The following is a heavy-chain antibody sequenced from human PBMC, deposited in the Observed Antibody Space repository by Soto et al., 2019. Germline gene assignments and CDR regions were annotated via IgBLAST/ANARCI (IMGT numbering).Heavy chain of an antibody. CDR3: ARDRSDELNYYDAFDI. V-gene: IGHV4-59*01. CDR1: GGSFRGYY. CDR2: IYHSGST. J-gene: IGHJ3*02. Sequence: SETLSLTCAVYGGSFRGYYWSWIRQPPGKGLESIAYIYHSGSTNYNTSLKSRVTISVDLSKNQFSLRLDSVTASDTAVYYCARDRSDELNYYDAFDIWGQGTMVTVSS. D-gene: IGHD1-1*01.